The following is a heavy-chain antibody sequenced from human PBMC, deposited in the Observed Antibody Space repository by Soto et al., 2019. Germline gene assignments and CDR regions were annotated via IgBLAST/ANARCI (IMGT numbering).Heavy chain of an antibody. CDR2: IYGGDGE. J-gene: IGHJ3*01. CDR3: ARSVGDESVWGSYKDAFDV. CDR1: GFSLSSSGVG. Sequence: GPTLVNPPQTLTLTCTFSGFSLSSSGVGVGWIRQPPGKALEWLALIYGGDGERYTPSLKTRLSMAKDTSRNQVVLTITNMDTVDNATDYCARSVGDESVWGSYKDAFDVWGQGAMVTV. V-gene: IGHV2-5*02. D-gene: IGHD3-16*01.